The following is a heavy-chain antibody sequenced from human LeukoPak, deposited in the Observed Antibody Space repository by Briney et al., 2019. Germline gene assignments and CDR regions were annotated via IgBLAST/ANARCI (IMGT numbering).Heavy chain of an antibody. Sequence: PGGSLILSCAGSGFTFSNYALHWVRQAPGKGLEWVSALSHDGNNEYFAESVKGRFTISRDNSKNTLYLQLNSLRPEDTTVYYCARGTVETPGFDFWGQGTLVTVSS. CDR2: LSHDGNNE. CDR1: GFTFSNYA. J-gene: IGHJ4*02. D-gene: IGHD4-23*01. CDR3: ARGTVETPGFDF. V-gene: IGHV3-30-3*01.